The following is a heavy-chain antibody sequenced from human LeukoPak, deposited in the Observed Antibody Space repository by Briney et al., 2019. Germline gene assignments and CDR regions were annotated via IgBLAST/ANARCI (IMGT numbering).Heavy chain of an antibody. CDR2: IIPIFGTA. D-gene: IGHD3-3*02. CDR1: GFTFSSYG. J-gene: IGHJ6*02. Sequence: GGSLRLSCAASGFTFSSYGMHWVRQAPGKGLEWMGGIIPIFGTANYAQKFQGRVTITADESTSTAYMELSSLRSEDTAVYYCARVAIFGVVGYYYGMDVWGQGTTVTVSS. CDR3: ARVAIFGVVGYYYGMDV. V-gene: IGHV1-69*01.